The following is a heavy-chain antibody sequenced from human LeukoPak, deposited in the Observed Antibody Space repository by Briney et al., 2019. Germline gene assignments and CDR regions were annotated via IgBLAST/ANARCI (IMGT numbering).Heavy chain of an antibody. CDR2: IIPIFGTA. Sequence: PTASVKVSCKASGGTFSSDAISWVRQAPGQGLEWMGGIIPIFGTANYAQKFQGRVTITADESTSTAYMELSSLRSEDTAVYYCARYIAAAGDAFDIWGQGTMVTVSS. CDR3: ARYIAAAGDAFDI. CDR1: GGTFSSDA. V-gene: IGHV1-69*13. J-gene: IGHJ3*02. D-gene: IGHD6-13*01.